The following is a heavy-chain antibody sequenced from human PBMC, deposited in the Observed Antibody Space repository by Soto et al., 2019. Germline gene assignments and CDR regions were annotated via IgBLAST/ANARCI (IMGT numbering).Heavy chain of an antibody. CDR2: IFPGDSDT. D-gene: IGHD1-1*01. J-gene: IGHJ4*02. Sequence: GESLKISCTSAGYSFTSYWIVWVLPVPGKGLEWMGIIFPGDSDTRYSPSFQGQVIFSADKSVNTAYLQWSSLKASDTAIYYCARQRDLTGTTLYYFDYWGQGTLVTVSS. V-gene: IGHV5-51*01. CDR3: ARQRDLTGTTLYYFDY. CDR1: GYSFTSYW.